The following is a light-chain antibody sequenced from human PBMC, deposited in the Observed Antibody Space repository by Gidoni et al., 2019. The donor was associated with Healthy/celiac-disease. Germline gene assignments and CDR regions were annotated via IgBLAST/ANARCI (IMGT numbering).Light chain of an antibody. CDR3: QQYNSYSEGT. Sequence: DIQMTQSPSTLSASVGDRVTLTCRASQSISSWLAWYQQKPGKAPKLLIYDASSLESGVPSRFSGSGSGTEFTLTISSLQPDDFATYYCQQYNSYSEGTFGQGTKVEIK. J-gene: IGKJ1*01. CDR2: DAS. V-gene: IGKV1-5*01. CDR1: QSISSW.